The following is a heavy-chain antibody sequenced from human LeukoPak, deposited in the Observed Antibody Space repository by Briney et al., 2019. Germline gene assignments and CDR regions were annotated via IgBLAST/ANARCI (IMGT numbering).Heavy chain of an antibody. CDR1: GFTFSSYN. CDR2: ISSSSAYI. CDR3: ARDGRPDTSGCSTLDY. Sequence: RGSLRLSCAASGFTFSSYNMNWVRQAPGKGLEWVSSISSSSAYIYYAGSVKGRFTISRDNAKNSLYLQMNSLRAEDTAVYYCARDGRPDTSGCSTLDYWGQGTLVTVSS. J-gene: IGHJ4*02. D-gene: IGHD3-22*01. V-gene: IGHV3-21*01.